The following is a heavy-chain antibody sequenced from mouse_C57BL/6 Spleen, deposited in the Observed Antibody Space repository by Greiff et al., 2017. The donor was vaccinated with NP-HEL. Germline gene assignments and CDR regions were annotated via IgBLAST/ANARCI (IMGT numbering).Heavy chain of an antibody. CDR3: ARYPYYGSSPRDYAMDY. D-gene: IGHD1-1*01. J-gene: IGHJ4*01. CDR1: GYTFTSYW. CDR2: IYPGSGST. Sequence: QVQLQQPGAELVKPGASVKMSCKASGYTFTSYWITWVKQRPGQGLEWIGDIYPGSGSTNYNEKFKSKATLTVDTSSSTAYMQLSSLTSEDSAVYYCARYPYYGSSPRDYAMDYWGQGTSVTVSS. V-gene: IGHV1-55*01.